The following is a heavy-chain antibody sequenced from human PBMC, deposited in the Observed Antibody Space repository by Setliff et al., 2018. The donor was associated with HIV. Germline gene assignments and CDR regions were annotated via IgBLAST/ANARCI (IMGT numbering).Heavy chain of an antibody. CDR2: IYSTDTT. D-gene: IGHD1-7*01. CDR1: GGSISSYY. V-gene: IGHV4-4*09. J-gene: IGHJ4*02. Sequence: SETLSLTCTASGGSISSYYWSWIRQSPGKGLEWIGSIYSTDTTNHNPSLESRVTISVDKSKNQFSLKLNSVTAADTAVYYCARHGTWNSQRFHFDYWGQGTPVTVSS. CDR3: ARHGTWNSQRFHFDY.